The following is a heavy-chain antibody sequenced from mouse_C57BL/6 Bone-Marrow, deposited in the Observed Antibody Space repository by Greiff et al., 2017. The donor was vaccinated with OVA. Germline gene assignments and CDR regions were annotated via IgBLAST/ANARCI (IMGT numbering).Heavy chain of an antibody. D-gene: IGHD1-1*01. J-gene: IGHJ2*01. CDR1: GYTFTSYW. Sequence: QVQLQQPGAELVMPGASVKLSCKASGYTFTSYWMHWVKQRPGQGLEWIGEIDPSDSYTNYNQKFKGRSTLTVDKSSSTAYMQLSSLTSEDSAVYYCARYYYVYFDYWRQGTTLTVSS. CDR3: ARYYYVYFDY. V-gene: IGHV1-69*01. CDR2: IDPSDSYT.